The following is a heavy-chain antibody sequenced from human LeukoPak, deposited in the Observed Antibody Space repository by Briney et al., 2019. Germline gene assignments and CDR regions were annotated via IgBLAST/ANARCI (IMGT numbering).Heavy chain of an antibody. CDR1: GYNFIANS. CDR2: INPNSGGT. J-gene: IGHJ6*03. CDR3: ARDHRIRGLDYYYMDI. V-gene: IGHV1-2*06. D-gene: IGHD3/OR15-3a*01. Sequence: ASVKVSCKASGYNFIANSIHWVRQAPGQGLEWMGRINPNSGGTNYAQKFQGRVTMTRDTSISTAHMELSRLRSDDTAVYYCARDHRIRGLDYYYMDIWGKGTTVTVSS.